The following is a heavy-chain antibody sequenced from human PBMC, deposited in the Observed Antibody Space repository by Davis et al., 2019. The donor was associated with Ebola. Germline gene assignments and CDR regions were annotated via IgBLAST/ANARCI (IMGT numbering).Heavy chain of an antibody. V-gene: IGHV4-59*08. CDR2: IYYSGST. D-gene: IGHD6-13*01. J-gene: IGHJ6*02. CDR1: GGSISSYY. Sequence: MPSETLSLTCTVSGGSISSYYWSWIRQPPGKGLEWIGYIYYSGSTNYNPSLKSRVTISVDTSKNQFSLKLSSVTAADTAVYYCARMIAAADFYYYYYGMDVWGQGTTVTVSS. CDR3: ARMIAAADFYYYYYGMDV.